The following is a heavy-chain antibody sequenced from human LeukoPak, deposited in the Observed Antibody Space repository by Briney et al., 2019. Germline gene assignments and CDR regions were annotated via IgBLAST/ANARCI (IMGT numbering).Heavy chain of an antibody. D-gene: IGHD1-1*01. J-gene: IGHJ4*02. CDR1: GYTFTSYD. V-gene: IGHV1-8*01. CDR3: ARGDSIWNDYDFDY. Sequence: GASVKVSCKASGYTFTSYDINWVRQATGQGLEWMGWMNPNSGNTGYAQKFQGRVTMTRNTSISTAYMELSSLRSEDTAVYYCARGDSIWNDYDFDYWGQGTLVTVS. CDR2: MNPNSGNT.